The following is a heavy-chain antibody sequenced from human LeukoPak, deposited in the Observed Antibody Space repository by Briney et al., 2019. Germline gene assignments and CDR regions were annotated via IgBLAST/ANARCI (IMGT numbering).Heavy chain of an antibody. CDR3: ARKADYYGSEDAFDI. J-gene: IGHJ3*02. Sequence: SETLSLTCTVSGGSISSYYWSWTRQPPGKGLEWVGYIYYSGSTNYNPYLKSRVTISVDTSKNQFSLKLSSVTAADTAVYYCARKADYYGSEDAFDIWGQGTMVTVSS. V-gene: IGHV4-59*01. CDR2: IYYSGST. CDR1: GGSISSYY. D-gene: IGHD3-10*01.